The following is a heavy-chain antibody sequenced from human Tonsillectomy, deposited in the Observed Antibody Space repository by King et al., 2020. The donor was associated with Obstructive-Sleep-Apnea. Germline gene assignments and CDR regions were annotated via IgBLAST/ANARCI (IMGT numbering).Heavy chain of an antibody. V-gene: IGHV4-59*01. Sequence: QLQESGPGLVKPSETLSLTCTVSGGSISSYYWSWIRQPPGKGLEWIGYIYYSGSTNYNPSLKSRVTISVDTSKNQFSLKLSSVPAADTAVYYCARDAHRGAMVLNWFDPWGQGTLVTVSS. CDR1: GGSISSYY. J-gene: IGHJ5*02. CDR3: ARDAHRGAMVLNWFDP. D-gene: IGHD3-10*01. CDR2: IYYSGST.